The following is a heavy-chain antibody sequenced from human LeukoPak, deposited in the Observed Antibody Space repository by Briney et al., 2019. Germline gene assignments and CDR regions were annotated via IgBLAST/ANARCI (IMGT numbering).Heavy chain of an antibody. CDR1: GFIFSDHY. V-gene: IGHV3-11*01. CDR2: SSSSGNTT. CDR3: ARDGTSSWYFDS. J-gene: IGHJ4*02. Sequence: KPGGSLRLPCAASGFIFSDHYMSWIRQAPGKGLEWLSYSSSSGNTTHYADSVRGRFTISRDNAKNSLFLQMNSLRVEDTAIYYCARDGTSSWYFDSWGQGTLVTVAS. D-gene: IGHD6-13*01.